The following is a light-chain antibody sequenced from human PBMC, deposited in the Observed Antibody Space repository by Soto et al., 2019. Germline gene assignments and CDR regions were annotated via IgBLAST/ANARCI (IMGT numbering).Light chain of an antibody. CDR1: SSNIGAGYD. CDR2: GNS. V-gene: IGLV1-40*01. Sequence: QPVLTQPPSVSGAPGQRVTISCTGSSSNIGAGYDVHWYQQLPGTAPKLLIYGNSNRPSGVPDRFSGSKSGTSASLAITGLQDEDEADYYCQSYDSSLGVVFGGGTKLTVL. J-gene: IGLJ2*01. CDR3: QSYDSSLGVV.